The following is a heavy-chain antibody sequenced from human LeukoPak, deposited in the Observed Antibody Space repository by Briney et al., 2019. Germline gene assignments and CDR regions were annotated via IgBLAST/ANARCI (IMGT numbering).Heavy chain of an antibody. V-gene: IGHV3-21*01. J-gene: IGHJ3*02. D-gene: IGHD2-15*01. Sequence: GGSLRLSCAASGFTFSSYSMNWVRQAPGKGLEWVSSISSSSSYIYYADSVKGRFTISRDNAKNSLYLQMNSLRAEDTAVYYCAKDLPWIPPYCSGGSCQFDAFDIWGQGTMVTVSS. CDR1: GFTFSSYS. CDR3: AKDLPWIPPYCSGGSCQFDAFDI. CDR2: ISSSSSYI.